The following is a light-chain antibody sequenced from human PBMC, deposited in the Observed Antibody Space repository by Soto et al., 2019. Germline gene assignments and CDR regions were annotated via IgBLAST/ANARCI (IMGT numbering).Light chain of an antibody. CDR1: SSDIGAYNF. V-gene: IGLV2-14*03. Sequence: QSALTQPASVSGSPGQSITISCTGTSSDIGAYNFVSWYQQHPGKAPNLMLYDVNIRPSGVSNRFSGSKSGNTASLTISGLQAEDEADYYCTSWTTSTTMTFGGGTKVTVL. J-gene: IGLJ2*01. CDR2: DVN. CDR3: TSWTTSTTMT.